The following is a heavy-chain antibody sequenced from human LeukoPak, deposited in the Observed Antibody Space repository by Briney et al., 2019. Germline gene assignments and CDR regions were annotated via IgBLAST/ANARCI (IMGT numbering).Heavy chain of an antibody. Sequence: ASVKVSCKASGYTFSDHYMHWVRQAPGQGLEWMGWINPKTGATNYAQKFQGRVTMTRDTSISTAYMELSRLRSDDTAVYYCARDEFCSSTSCYPHPYYYYYGMDLWGQGTTVTVSS. J-gene: IGHJ6*02. V-gene: IGHV1-2*02. CDR1: GYTFSDHY. CDR2: INPKTGAT. CDR3: ARDEFCSSTSCYPHPYYYYYGMDL. D-gene: IGHD2-2*01.